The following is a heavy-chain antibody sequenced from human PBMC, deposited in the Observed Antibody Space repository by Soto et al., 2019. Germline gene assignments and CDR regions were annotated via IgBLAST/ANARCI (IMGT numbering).Heavy chain of an antibody. D-gene: IGHD6-13*01. J-gene: IGHJ5*02. Sequence: TSETLSLTCTVSGGSINSDYWSWIRQPPGKALEWIGYIYNSGSTNYSPSLNSRVTISVDASKNQFSLKLNSVTAADTAVYYCAKDIRGRTAAAVYNWFDPWGQGILVTVSS. CDR1: GGSINSDY. CDR3: AKDIRGRTAAAVYNWFDP. CDR2: IYNSGST. V-gene: IGHV4-59*01.